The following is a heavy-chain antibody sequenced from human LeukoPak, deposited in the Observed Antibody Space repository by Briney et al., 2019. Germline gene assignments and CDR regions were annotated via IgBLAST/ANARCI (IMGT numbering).Heavy chain of an antibody. CDR2: ISSSGSTT. J-gene: IGHJ3*02. Sequence: PGGSLRLSCAASGFMFSDYYMSCIRQAPGKGLEGVSYISSSGSTTYYADSVKGRFTVPRDNAKNSLYLQMNSLRAEDTAVYYCARVKHDTLTGYSSGGGKDAFDIWGQGTMVTVSS. V-gene: IGHV3-11*04. CDR1: GFMFSDYY. CDR3: ARVKHDTLTGYSSGGGKDAFDI. D-gene: IGHD3-9*01.